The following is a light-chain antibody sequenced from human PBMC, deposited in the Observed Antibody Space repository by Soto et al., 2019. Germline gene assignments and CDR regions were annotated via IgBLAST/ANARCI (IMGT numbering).Light chain of an antibody. CDR2: GSV. Sequence: EIVLPQSPGTLPLSAGERATLSCSASQSFDSRYLAWYQQRRGQAPRLLIYGSVSRATGIPDRFSGSASGADFALTISRLEPEDVAIYFCHQYGNSPYTFGPGTKLEIK. V-gene: IGKV3-20*01. CDR3: HQYGNSPYT. J-gene: IGKJ2*01. CDR1: QSFDSRY.